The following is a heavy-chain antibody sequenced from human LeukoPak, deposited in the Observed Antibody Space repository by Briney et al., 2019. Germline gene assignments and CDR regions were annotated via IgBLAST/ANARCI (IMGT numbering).Heavy chain of an antibody. D-gene: IGHD2-2*02. CDR3: ARDRPLLLCSSTSCYTYGRYYYYYMDV. J-gene: IGHJ6*03. Sequence: ASVKVSCKASGYTFTSYGISWLRQAPGQGLEWMGWISAYNGNTNYAQKLQGRVTMTTDTSTSTAYMELRSLRSDDTAVYYCARDRPLLLCSSTSCYTYGRYYYYYMDVWGKGTTVTVSS. V-gene: IGHV1-18*01. CDR2: ISAYNGNT. CDR1: GYTFTSYG.